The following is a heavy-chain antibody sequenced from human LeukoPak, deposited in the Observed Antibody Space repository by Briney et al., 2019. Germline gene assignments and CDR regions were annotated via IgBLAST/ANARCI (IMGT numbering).Heavy chain of an antibody. D-gene: IGHD2/OR15-2a*01. J-gene: IGHJ4*02. CDR2: ISGSGGST. V-gene: IGHV3-23*01. CDR3: AKDLNLVIVPSFCDY. Sequence: GGSLRLSCAASGFTFSSYARSWVRQAPGKGLEWVSDISGSGGSTYYADSVKGRFTISRDNTKNTLYLQMNSLRAEDTAVYYCAKDLNLVIVPSFCDYWGQGTLVTVSS. CDR1: GFTFSSYA.